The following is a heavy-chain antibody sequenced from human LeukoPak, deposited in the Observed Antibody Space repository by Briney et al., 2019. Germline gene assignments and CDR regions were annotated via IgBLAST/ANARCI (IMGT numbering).Heavy chain of an antibody. Sequence: SETLSLTCAVYGGSFSGYYWSWIRQPPGKGLEWIGSISYGGNTYYNPSLKSRVTISVDTSKNQFSLQLTSVTAADTAVYYCARHRGGSYWEYFQHWGQGTLVTASS. V-gene: IGHV4-34*01. CDR1: GGSFSGYY. J-gene: IGHJ1*01. CDR3: ARHRGGSYWEYFQH. D-gene: IGHD1-26*01. CDR2: ISYGGNT.